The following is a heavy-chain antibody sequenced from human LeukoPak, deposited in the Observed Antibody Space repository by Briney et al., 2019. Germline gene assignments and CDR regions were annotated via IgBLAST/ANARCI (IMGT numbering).Heavy chain of an antibody. CDR3: ARQGAVAGLDDAFDI. CDR1: GYTFTASY. D-gene: IGHD6-19*01. J-gene: IGHJ3*02. Sequence: ASVKPSSKASGYTFTASYMHWVRQSPGQGLEWMGWINPTSGVTNYAQKFQGRVTMTRDTSISTAYMELSRLRSDDTAVYYCARQGAVAGLDDAFDIWGQGTMVTVSS. V-gene: IGHV1-2*02. CDR2: INPTSGVT.